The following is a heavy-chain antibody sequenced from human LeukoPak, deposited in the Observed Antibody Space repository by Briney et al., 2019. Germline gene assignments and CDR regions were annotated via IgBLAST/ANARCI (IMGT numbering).Heavy chain of an antibody. J-gene: IGHJ5*02. V-gene: IGHV3-66*01. Sequence: GGSLRLSCAASGFTVSSNYMSWVRQAPGKGLEWVSVIYSGGSTYYADSVKGRFTISRDNSKNTLYLQMNSLRAEDTAVYYCARCPTKGYCSSTSCYSKIYWFDPWGQGTLVTVSS. D-gene: IGHD2-2*02. CDR2: IYSGGST. CDR3: ARCPTKGYCSSTSCYSKIYWFDP. CDR1: GFTVSSNY.